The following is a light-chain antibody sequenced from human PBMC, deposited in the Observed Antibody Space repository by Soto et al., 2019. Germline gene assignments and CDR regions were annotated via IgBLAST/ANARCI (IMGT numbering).Light chain of an antibody. CDR2: AAS. V-gene: IGKV1-27*01. Sequence: DIQMTQSPSSLSASVGDRVTITCRASQGISKYLAWYQQKPGKVPKLLIYAASTLQSGVPSRFSGSGSGTDFTLTISSLQPEDVATYYCQKYNDAPPTFSQGTKVEIK. CDR3: QKYNDAPPT. J-gene: IGKJ1*01. CDR1: QGISKY.